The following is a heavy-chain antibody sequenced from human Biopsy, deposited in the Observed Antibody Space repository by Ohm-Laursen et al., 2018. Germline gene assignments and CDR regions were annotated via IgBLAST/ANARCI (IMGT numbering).Heavy chain of an antibody. CDR3: ARLYRLDDYWNDDPPDAFDV. V-gene: IGHV4-59*01. CDR2: ISKGGDT. Sequence: SKTLSLTCTVSGGSITDDYWSWIRQSPGKGLEWIGFISKGGDTTYNPSLRGRVAISVDTSKNQFSLKLSSVTAADTAIFFCARLYRLDDYWNDDPPDAFDVWGQGTRVTVSS. D-gene: IGHD1-1*01. J-gene: IGHJ3*01. CDR1: GGSITDDY.